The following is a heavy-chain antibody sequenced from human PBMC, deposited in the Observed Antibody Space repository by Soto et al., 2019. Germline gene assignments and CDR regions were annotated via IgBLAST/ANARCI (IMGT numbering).Heavy chain of an antibody. J-gene: IGHJ6*02. CDR1: GYTLTELS. Sequence: ASVKVSCKVSGYTLTELSMHWVLQAPGKGLEWMGGFDPEDGETIYAQKFQGRVTMTEDTSTDTAYMELSSLRSEDTAVYYCARDLDGCSSTSCYLYYYYGMDVWGQGTKVTVS. D-gene: IGHD2-2*01. V-gene: IGHV1-24*01. CDR3: ARDLDGCSSTSCYLYYYYGMDV. CDR2: FDPEDGET.